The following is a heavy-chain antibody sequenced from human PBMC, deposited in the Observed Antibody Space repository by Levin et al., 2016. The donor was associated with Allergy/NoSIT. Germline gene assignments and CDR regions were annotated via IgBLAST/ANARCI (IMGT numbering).Heavy chain of an antibody. D-gene: IGHD6-13*01. Sequence: GESLKISCAASGFSFSTYTMDWVRQAPGKGLEWVSSISSSGSYIYYADAVKGRFTISRDNAKNSLYLQMHSLRAEDTALYYCARTNNSRTPFFDYWGQATLVTVSS. J-gene: IGHJ4*01. CDR1: GFSFSTYT. CDR3: ARTNNSRTPFFDY. CDR2: ISSSGSYI. V-gene: IGHV3-21*01.